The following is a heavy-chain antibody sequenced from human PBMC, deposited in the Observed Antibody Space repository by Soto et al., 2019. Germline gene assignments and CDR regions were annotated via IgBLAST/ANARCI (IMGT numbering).Heavy chain of an antibody. CDR3: ARDGTVLRYFDWLYNWFDP. CDR1: GFTFSSYS. J-gene: IGHJ5*02. D-gene: IGHD3-9*01. V-gene: IGHV3-48*01. CDR2: ISSSSSTI. Sequence: GGSLRLSCAASGFTFSSYSMNWVRQAPGKGLEWVSYISSSSSTIYYADSVKGRFTISRDNAKNSLYLQMNSLRAEDTAVYYCARDGTVLRYFDWLYNWFDPWGQGTLVTVSS.